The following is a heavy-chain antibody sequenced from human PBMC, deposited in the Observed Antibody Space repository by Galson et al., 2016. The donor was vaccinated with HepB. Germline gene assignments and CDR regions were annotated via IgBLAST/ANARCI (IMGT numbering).Heavy chain of an antibody. CDR2: ISAGGEST. CDR3: AKDPPYYGFWSGFEH. D-gene: IGHD3-3*01. V-gene: IGHV3-23*01. J-gene: IGHJ4*02. CDR1: GFTFRTYA. Sequence: LRLSCAASGFTFRTYAMSWVRQAPGKGLEWVSAISAGGESTFYADSLKGRLTISRYNSKNTVFLQMNGLRSDDTAVYYCAKDPPYYGFWSGFEHWGQGTLVTVSS.